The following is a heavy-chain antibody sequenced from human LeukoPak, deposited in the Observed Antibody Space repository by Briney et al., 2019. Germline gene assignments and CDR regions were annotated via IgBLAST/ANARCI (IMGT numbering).Heavy chain of an antibody. CDR2: ISYDGSNK. CDR3: ARAVADYFDY. J-gene: IGHJ4*02. Sequence: PGRSLRLSCAASGFTFSSYGMHWVRQAPGKGLEWVAVISYDGSNKYYADSVKGRFTISRDNSKNTLYLQMNSLRAEDTAVYYCARAVADYFDYWGQGTLVTVSS. D-gene: IGHD6-19*01. V-gene: IGHV3-30*03. CDR1: GFTFSSYG.